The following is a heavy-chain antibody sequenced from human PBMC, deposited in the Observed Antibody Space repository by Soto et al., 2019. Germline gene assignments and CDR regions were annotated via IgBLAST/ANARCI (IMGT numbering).Heavy chain of an antibody. CDR1: GFTFDDYA. D-gene: IGHD6-13*01. V-gene: IGHV3-9*01. Sequence: PGGSLRLSCAASGFTFDDYAMHWVRQVPGKGLEWVSGINWNSGSIGYADSVKGRFTISRDNAKNSLYLQMNSLRAEDTALYYCAKDLNLGTPVDYWGQGTLVTVSS. CDR2: INWNSGSI. CDR3: AKDLNLGTPVDY. J-gene: IGHJ4*02.